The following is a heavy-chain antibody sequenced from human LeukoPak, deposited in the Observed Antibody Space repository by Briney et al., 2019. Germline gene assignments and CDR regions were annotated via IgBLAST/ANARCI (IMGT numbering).Heavy chain of an antibody. CDR1: GYTFTSYG. CDR2: ISAYNGNT. J-gene: IGHJ3*02. D-gene: IGHD6-19*01. CDR3: ARDIGAYSSGPLLVAFDI. Sequence: ASVKVSCKASGYTFTSYGISWVRQAPGQGLEWMGWISAYNGNTNYAQKLQGRVTMTRDMSTSTVYMELSSLRSEDTAVYYCARDIGAYSSGPLLVAFDIWGQGTMVTVSS. V-gene: IGHV1-18*01.